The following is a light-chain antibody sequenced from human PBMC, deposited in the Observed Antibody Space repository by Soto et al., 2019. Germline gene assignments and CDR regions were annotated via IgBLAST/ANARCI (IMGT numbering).Light chain of an antibody. CDR2: GVS. CDR3: KQYTDWPLT. CDR1: QSVTSNY. V-gene: IGKV3-20*01. J-gene: IGKJ1*01. Sequence: EVVMTQSPATLSVSPGERATLSCRASQSVTSNYLAWYQQKPGQAPRLLIYGVSSRATGVPDRFSGSGSGTDFTLTIRRLEPEDFAVYYCKQYTDWPLTFGQGTKVDIK.